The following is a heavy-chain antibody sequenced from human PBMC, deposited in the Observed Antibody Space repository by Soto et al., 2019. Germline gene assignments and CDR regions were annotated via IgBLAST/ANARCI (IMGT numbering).Heavy chain of an antibody. J-gene: IGHJ4*02. CDR1: GGYFSGYY. CDR2: INHSGST. D-gene: IGHD6-19*01. CDR3: ARWAYSSGWYDY. V-gene: IGHV4-34*01. Sequence: SETLSLTCAVYGGYFSGYYWSWIRQPPGKGLEWIGEINHSGSTNYNPSLKSRVTISVDTSKNQFSLKLSPVTAADTAVYYCARWAYSSGWYDYWGQGTLVTVCS.